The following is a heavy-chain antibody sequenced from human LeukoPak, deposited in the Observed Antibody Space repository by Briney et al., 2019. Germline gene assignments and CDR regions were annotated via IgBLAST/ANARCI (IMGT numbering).Heavy chain of an antibody. V-gene: IGHV4-38-2*01. D-gene: IGHD5-12*01. CDR1: GYSISSAYY. Sequence: PSETLSLTCAVSGYSISSAYYWGWIRQPPGKGLELIGSIYHSGSTYYNPSLKNRVTISVDTSKNQFSLKLSSVTAAGTAVYYCARVGGYDKGSYFDYWGQGTLVTVSS. J-gene: IGHJ4*02. CDR2: IYHSGST. CDR3: ARVGGYDKGSYFDY.